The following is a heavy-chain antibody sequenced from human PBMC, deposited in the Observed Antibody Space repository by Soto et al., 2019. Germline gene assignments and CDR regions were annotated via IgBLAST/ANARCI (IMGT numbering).Heavy chain of an antibody. V-gene: IGHV1-8*01. D-gene: IGHD1-1*01. CDR3: ARMATYGTLKWFDP. CDR2: MNPNSANT. Sequence: QVQLVQSGAEVQRPGASVKVSCRASGYAFGDYDISWVRQAPGQGLEWMGWMNPNSANTGYAQKFQGRVSITRDMSISTAYMELSILRPEDTAIYSGARMATYGTLKWFDPWGQGALVTVSS. J-gene: IGHJ5*02. CDR1: GYAFGDYD.